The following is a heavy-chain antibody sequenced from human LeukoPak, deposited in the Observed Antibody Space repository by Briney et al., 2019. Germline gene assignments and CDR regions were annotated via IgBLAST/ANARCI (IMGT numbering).Heavy chain of an antibody. J-gene: IGHJ4*02. CDR3: ARVGYYDFWSGYPYYFDY. D-gene: IGHD3-3*01. Sequence: GGSLRLSCAASGFTFSSYEMNWVRQAPGKGLEWVSVIYSGGSTYYADSVKGRFTISRDNSKNTLYLQMNSLRAEDTAVYYCARVGYYDFWSGYPYYFDYWGQGTLVTVSS. CDR1: GFTFSSYE. V-gene: IGHV3-66*01. CDR2: IYSGGST.